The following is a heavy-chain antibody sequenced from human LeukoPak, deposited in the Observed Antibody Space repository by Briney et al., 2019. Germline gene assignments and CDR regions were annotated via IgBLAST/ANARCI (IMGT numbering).Heavy chain of an antibody. CDR2: ISTYNGNT. Sequence: ASVKVSCKASGYTFNNYGITWVRQAPGQGLEWMGWISTYNGNTNYAQKLQGRVTMTTDTSTSTAYMELRSLRSDDTAVYYCARYSGSYYHNYYYYMDVWGKGTTVTVSS. CDR3: ARYSGSYYHNYYYYMDV. J-gene: IGHJ6*03. CDR1: GYTFNNYG. V-gene: IGHV1-18*01. D-gene: IGHD1-26*01.